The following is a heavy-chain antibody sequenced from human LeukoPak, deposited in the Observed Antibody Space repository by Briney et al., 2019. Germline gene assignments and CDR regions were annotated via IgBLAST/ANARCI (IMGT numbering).Heavy chain of an antibody. Sequence: ASVRVSCKASGYTFTSYGISWVRQAPGQGLEWMGWISAYNGNTNYAQKLQGRVTITTDESTSTAYMELSSLRSEDTAVYYCAREGYSSSWYIGKRYPMSDCWGQGTLVTVSS. CDR2: ISAYNGNT. CDR3: AREGYSSSWYIGKRYPMSDC. V-gene: IGHV1-18*01. D-gene: IGHD6-13*01. CDR1: GYTFTSYG. J-gene: IGHJ4*02.